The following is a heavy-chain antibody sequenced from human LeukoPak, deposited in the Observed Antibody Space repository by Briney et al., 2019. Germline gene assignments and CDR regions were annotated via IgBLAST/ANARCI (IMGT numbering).Heavy chain of an antibody. D-gene: IGHD3-16*02. CDR2: INPTSGGT. CDR1: GYTFTGYY. V-gene: IGHV1-2*02. J-gene: IGHJ3*02. CDR3: ARGEMITFGGVIVISTFDI. Sequence: GVSVKVSCKTSGYTFTGYYIQWVRQAPGQGLEWMGYINPTSGGTNYAQEFQGRVTMTRDTSISTAYMELSRLTSDDTAVYYCARGEMITFGGVIVISTFDIWGQGTMVTVS.